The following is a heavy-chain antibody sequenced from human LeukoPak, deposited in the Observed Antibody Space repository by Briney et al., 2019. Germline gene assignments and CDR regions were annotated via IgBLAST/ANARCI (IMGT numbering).Heavy chain of an antibody. V-gene: IGHV1-46*01. J-gene: IGHJ4*02. CDR3: ATWIQLWDRDY. CDR2: INPSGGST. Sequence: ASVKVSCKASGYTLTSYYMHWVRQAPGQGLEWMGIINPSGGSTSYAQKFQGRVTMTRDTSTSTVYMELRSLRSDDTAVYYCATWIQLWDRDYWGQGTLVTVSS. CDR1: GYTLTSYY. D-gene: IGHD5-18*01.